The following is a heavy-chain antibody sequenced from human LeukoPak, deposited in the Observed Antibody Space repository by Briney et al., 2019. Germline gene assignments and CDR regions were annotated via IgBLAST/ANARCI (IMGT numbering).Heavy chain of an antibody. CDR3: ARDPPLTGTTTFDY. Sequence: ASVKVSCKASGYTFTSYYMHWVRQAPGQGLEWMGILNPSDGTTGYAQNFQGRVTMTRDMSTSTVYMELSSLRSEDTAVYYCARDPPLTGTTTFDYWGQGTLVTVSS. D-gene: IGHD1-7*01. CDR1: GYTFTSYY. J-gene: IGHJ4*02. CDR2: LNPSDGTT. V-gene: IGHV1-46*01.